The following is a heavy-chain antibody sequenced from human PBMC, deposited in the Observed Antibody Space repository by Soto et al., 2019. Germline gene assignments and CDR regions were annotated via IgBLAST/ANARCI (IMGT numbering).Heavy chain of an antibody. J-gene: IGHJ6*03. CDR3: XXXXXXXXXAYYSHYYMDV. CDR2: INSDGSTI. V-gene: IGHV3-74*01. Sequence: EVQLVESGGGLVQPGGSQRLSCATSGFTFVSYWMHWVRQAPGKGLVWVSRINSDGSTISYADSVKGRFSISRDNTKNTLYLQMNSLXXEXXAXYYXXXXXXXXXXAYYSHYYMDVWGKGTTVTVSS. CDR1: GFTFVSYW.